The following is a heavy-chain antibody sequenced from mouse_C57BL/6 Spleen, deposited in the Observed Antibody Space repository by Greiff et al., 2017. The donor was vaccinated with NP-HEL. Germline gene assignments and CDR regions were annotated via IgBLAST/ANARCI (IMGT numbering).Heavy chain of an antibody. CDR3: ASDDDVEYYAMDY. V-gene: IGHV14-3*01. CDR2: IDPANGNT. CDR1: GFNIKNTY. Sequence: EVQLQQSVAELVRPGASVKLSCTASGFNIKNTYMHWVKQRPEQGLEWIGRIDPANGNTKYAPKFQGKAIITADTSSNTAYLQRSSLTSEETAIYYWASDDDVEYYAMDYWGQGTSVTVSS. D-gene: IGHD2-4*01. J-gene: IGHJ4*01.